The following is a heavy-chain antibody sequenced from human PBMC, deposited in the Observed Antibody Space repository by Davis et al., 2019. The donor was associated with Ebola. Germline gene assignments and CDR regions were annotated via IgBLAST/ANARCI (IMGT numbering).Heavy chain of an antibody. CDR1: GGSLSGYY. J-gene: IGHJ3*02. Sequence: SETLSLTCAVSGGSLSGYYWSWIRQSPRMGLEWIGQVNQRGNTNYNPSLRSRVTISTDTSMNQFSLKLSSVTAADTAVYYCARELQTTVTTNAFDIWGQGTLVTVSS. D-gene: IGHD4-17*01. V-gene: IGHV4-34*01. CDR3: ARELQTTVTTNAFDI. CDR2: VNQRGNT.